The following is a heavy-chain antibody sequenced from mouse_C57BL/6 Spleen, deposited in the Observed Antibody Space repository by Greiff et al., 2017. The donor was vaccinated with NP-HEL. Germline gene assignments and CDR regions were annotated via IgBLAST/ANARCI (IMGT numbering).Heavy chain of an antibody. CDR2: IDPSDSYT. V-gene: IGHV1-50*01. J-gene: IGHJ4*01. CDR3: ARRPGAMDY. Sequence: VQLQQPGAELVKPGASVKLSCKASGYTFTSYWMQWVKQRPGQGLEWIGEIDPSDSYTNYNQKFKGKATLTVDTSSSTADMQRSSLTSEDSAVYYCARRPGAMDYWGQGTSVTVSS. CDR1: GYTFTSYW.